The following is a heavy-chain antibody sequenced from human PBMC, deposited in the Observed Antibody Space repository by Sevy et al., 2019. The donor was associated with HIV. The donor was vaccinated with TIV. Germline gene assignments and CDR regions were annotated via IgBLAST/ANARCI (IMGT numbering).Heavy chain of an antibody. J-gene: IGHJ4*02. CDR3: ARIEYSSNWYFDY. CDR2: TYYRSKWYN. V-gene: IGHV6-1*01. CDR1: GDSVSSNSAT. D-gene: IGHD6-13*01. Sequence: SQTLSLTCAISGDSVSSNSATWSWIRQSPSRGLEWLGRTYYRSKWYNDYAVSVKSRITINPDTSKNQFSLQLNSVTPEDTAVYYCARIEYSSNWYFDYWGQGTLVTVSS.